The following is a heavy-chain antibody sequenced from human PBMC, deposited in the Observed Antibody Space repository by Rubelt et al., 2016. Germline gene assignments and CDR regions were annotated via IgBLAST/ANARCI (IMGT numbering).Heavy chain of an antibody. CDR3: ARVVAVAGPVEDY. CDR1: GYTFTGYY. V-gene: IGHV1-2*02. D-gene: IGHD6-19*01. CDR2: INPNSGGT. J-gene: IGHJ4*02. Sequence: QVQLVQSGAEVKKPGASVKVSCKASGYTFTGYYMHWVRQAPGQGLEWMGWINPNSGGTNYAQKFQGRVTMTRDTSTSTVYMELSSLRSEDTAVYYCARVVAVAGPVEDYWGQGTLVTVSS.